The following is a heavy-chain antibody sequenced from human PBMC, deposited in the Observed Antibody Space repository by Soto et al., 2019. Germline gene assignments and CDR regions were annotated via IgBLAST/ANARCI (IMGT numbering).Heavy chain of an antibody. J-gene: IGHJ4*02. CDR1: GFTFSSHA. V-gene: IGHV3-7*04. Sequence: GGSLRLSCAVSGFTFSSHAMHWVRQAPGKGLEWVANIKQDGSDTYYVDSVKGRFTISRDNAKNSLYLQMNSLRAEDTAVYYCATDLGTTMDRHWGQGTLVTVSS. CDR2: IKQDGSDT. CDR3: ATDLGTTMDRH. D-gene: IGHD1-1*01.